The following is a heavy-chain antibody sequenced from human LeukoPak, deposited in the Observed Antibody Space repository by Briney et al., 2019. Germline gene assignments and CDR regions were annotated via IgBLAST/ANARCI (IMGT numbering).Heavy chain of an antibody. Sequence: PSETLSLTCAVYGGSFSGYYWSWIRQPPGKGLEWIGEINHSGSTNYNPSLKSRVTISVDTSKNQFSLKLSSVTAADTAVYYCARQNPSSRFYYYYYGMDVWGQGTTVTVSS. CDR2: INHSGST. J-gene: IGHJ6*02. V-gene: IGHV4-34*01. CDR1: GGSFSGYY. CDR3: ARQNPSSRFYYYYYGMDV. D-gene: IGHD6-13*01.